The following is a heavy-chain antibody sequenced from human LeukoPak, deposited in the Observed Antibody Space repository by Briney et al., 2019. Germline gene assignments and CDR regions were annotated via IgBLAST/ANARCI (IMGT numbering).Heavy chain of an antibody. V-gene: IGHV1-46*01. Sequence: ASVKVSCKASGYTFTNYYIHWVRQAPGQGLEWMGVINPSDDSTTYAQKFQGRVTLTRDTSTSSVYMEVSSLRSEDTAVYYCARTPPMEDSSGYYYWGQGTLVTVSS. CDR1: GYTFTNYY. CDR3: ARTPPMEDSSGYYY. J-gene: IGHJ4*02. CDR2: INPSDDST. D-gene: IGHD3-22*01.